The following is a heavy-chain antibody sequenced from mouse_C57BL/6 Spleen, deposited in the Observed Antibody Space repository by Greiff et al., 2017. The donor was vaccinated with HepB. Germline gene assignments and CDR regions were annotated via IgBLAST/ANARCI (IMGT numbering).Heavy chain of an antibody. CDR2: IHPNSGST. Sequence: VKVVESGAELVKPGASVKLSCKASGYTFTSYWMHWVKQRPGQGLEWIGMIHPNSGSTNYNEKFKSKATLTVDKSSSTAYMQLSSLTSEDSAVYYCAREDYGSSYYFDYWGQGTTLTVSS. V-gene: IGHV1-64*01. J-gene: IGHJ2*01. D-gene: IGHD1-1*01. CDR3: AREDYGSSYYFDY. CDR1: GYTFTSYW.